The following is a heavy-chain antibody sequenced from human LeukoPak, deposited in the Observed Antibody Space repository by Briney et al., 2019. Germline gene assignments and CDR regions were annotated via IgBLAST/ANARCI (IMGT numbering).Heavy chain of an antibody. D-gene: IGHD5-24*01. Sequence: ASVKVSCKASGYTFTSYDINWVRQATGQGLEWMGWMNPNSGNTGYAQKFQGRVTITRNTSISTAYMELSSLRSEDTAVYYCASRRDGYNMAFDYWGQGTLVTVSS. CDR1: GYTFTSYD. V-gene: IGHV1-8*03. CDR3: ASRRDGYNMAFDY. J-gene: IGHJ4*02. CDR2: MNPNSGNT.